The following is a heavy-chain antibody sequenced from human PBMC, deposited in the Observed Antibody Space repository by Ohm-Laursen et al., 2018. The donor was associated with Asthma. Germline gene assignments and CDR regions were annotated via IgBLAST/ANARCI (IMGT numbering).Heavy chain of an antibody. CDR1: KFTFSNHW. CDR3: ARDSVLRYFDWLLVGYFDY. Sequence: SLRLSCTASKFTFSNHWMNWVRQAPGKGLEWVANIKQDGSEKYYVDSVKGRFTISRDNAKNSLYLQMNSLRAEDTAVYYCARDSVLRYFDWLLVGYFDYWGQGTLVTVSS. D-gene: IGHD3-9*01. CDR2: IKQDGSEK. J-gene: IGHJ4*02. V-gene: IGHV3-7*01.